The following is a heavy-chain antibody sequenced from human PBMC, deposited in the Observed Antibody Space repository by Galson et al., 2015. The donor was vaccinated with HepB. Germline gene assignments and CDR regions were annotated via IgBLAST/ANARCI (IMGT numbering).Heavy chain of an antibody. J-gene: IGHJ4*02. CDR3: ASAPEVSVAVWDYFDS. Sequence: SLRLSCADSGFSFNIYSMNWVRQAPGKGLEWVSFISGSGKFIHYGDSVKGRFTISRDNAKNSLFLQMDNLRPEDTAVYFCASAPEVSVAVWDYFDSWGQGTLVAVSS. D-gene: IGHD2-15*01. CDR2: ISGSGKFI. CDR1: GFSFNIYS. V-gene: IGHV3-21*01.